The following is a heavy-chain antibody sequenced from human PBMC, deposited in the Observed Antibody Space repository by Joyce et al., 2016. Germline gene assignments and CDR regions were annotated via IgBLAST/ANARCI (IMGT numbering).Heavy chain of an antibody. V-gene: IGHV3-30*18. CDR3: AKDFLMEAVAGPNALDI. Sequence: QVQLVESGGGVVQPGRSLRLSCAASGFTFSSYGMHWVRQAQGKGLEWVVFIADDGNNKYYADSLRGRFTISRDNSKNTLYLQMNGLRAEDTALYYCAKDFLMEAVAGPNALDIWGQGTKVTVSS. J-gene: IGHJ3*02. CDR2: IADDGNNK. D-gene: IGHD6-19*01. CDR1: GFTFSSYG.